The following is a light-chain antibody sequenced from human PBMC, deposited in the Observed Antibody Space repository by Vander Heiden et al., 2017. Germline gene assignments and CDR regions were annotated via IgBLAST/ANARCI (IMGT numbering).Light chain of an antibody. V-gene: IGKV1-39*01. J-gene: IGKJ5*01. CDR3: QQRRT. Sequence: DIQMTQSPSSLSASVGDRVTITCRASQSISSYLNWYQQKPGKAPKLLIYAASSLQSGVPSRFSGSGSGIDFTLTISSLQPEDFATYYCQQRRTFGQGTRLEIK. CDR2: AAS. CDR1: QSISSY.